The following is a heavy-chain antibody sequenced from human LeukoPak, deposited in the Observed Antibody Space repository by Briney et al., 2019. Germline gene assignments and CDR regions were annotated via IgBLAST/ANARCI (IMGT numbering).Heavy chain of an antibody. Sequence: SETLSLTCTVSGGSITSYYWSWIRQPPGKGLEWIGHMSYSESTKNNSSLKSRVTISLDTSKNQFSLKLSSVTAADTAVYYCARVKASEYFDSWGQGTLVTVSS. D-gene: IGHD3-10*01. CDR1: GGSITSYY. J-gene: IGHJ4*02. V-gene: IGHV4-59*01. CDR2: MSYSEST. CDR3: ARVKASEYFDS.